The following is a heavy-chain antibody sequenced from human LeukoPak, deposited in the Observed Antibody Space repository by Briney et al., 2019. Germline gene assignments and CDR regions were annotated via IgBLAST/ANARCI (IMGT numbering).Heavy chain of an antibody. CDR1: GYTFTSYY. D-gene: IGHD2-21*02. CDR2: IIPIFGTA. J-gene: IGHJ3*02. Sequence: GASVKVSCKASGYTFTSYYMHWVRQAPGQGLEWMGGIIPIFGTANYAQKFQGRVTITADESTSTAYMELSSLRSKDTAVYYCARGTAYCGGDCYLSGSEAFDIWGQGTMVTVSS. CDR3: ARGTAYCGGDCYLSGSEAFDI. V-gene: IGHV1-69*13.